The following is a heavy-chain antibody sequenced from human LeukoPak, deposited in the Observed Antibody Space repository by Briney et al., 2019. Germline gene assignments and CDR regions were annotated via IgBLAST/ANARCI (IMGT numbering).Heavy chain of an antibody. CDR2: IYYSGST. CDR1: GGSISSYY. V-gene: IGHV4-59*01. D-gene: IGHD3-10*01. Sequence: SETLSLTCTVSGGSISSYYWSWIRQPPGKGLEWIGYIYYSGSTNYNPSLKSRVTISVDTSKNQFSLKLSSVTAADTAVYYCARARLWFGETKDAFDIWGPGTMVTVSS. J-gene: IGHJ3*02. CDR3: ARARLWFGETKDAFDI.